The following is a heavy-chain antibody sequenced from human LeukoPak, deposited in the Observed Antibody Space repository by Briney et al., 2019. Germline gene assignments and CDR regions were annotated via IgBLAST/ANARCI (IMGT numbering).Heavy chain of an antibody. CDR3: ARDRGHI. V-gene: IGHV4-59*12. CDR1: NGSISSYY. J-gene: IGHJ3*02. CDR2: IYYSGTT. D-gene: IGHD6-25*01. Sequence: SETLSLTCTVSNGSISSYYWSWIRQPPGKGLEWIGYIYYSGTTNYNPSLKSRVTISLDTSRNQFSLKPNSVTAADTAVYYCARDRGHIWGQGTMVTVSS.